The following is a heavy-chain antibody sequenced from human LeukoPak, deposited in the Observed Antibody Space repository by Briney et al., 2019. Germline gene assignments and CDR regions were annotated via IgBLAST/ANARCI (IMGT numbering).Heavy chain of an antibody. D-gene: IGHD1-26*01. CDR2: IKEDGTET. CDR3: AKDRTVGASYWYFDL. CDR1: GFMFSSNW. J-gene: IGHJ2*01. Sequence: PGGPLRLSCAASGFMFSSNWMSWVRLAPGKGLEWVANIKEDGTETYYVDSVKGRFTISRDSSKNTLFLHMNTLRAEDTAIYYCAKDRTVGASYWYFDLWGRGTLVTVSS. V-gene: IGHV3-7*03.